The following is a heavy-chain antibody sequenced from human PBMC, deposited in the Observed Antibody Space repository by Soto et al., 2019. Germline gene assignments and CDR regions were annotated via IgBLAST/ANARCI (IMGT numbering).Heavy chain of an antibody. Sequence: PGGSLRLSCVAPAFSFTSYAMTWVRLAPGKGLQWVAALSHAGGNTYYRDSVRGRFTISRDNSKNTLYLQMNSLKGEDTAVYYCAKQTGTWVDSAIEFWGQGTQVTVSS. D-gene: IGHD3-9*01. V-gene: IGHV3-23*01. J-gene: IGHJ4*02. CDR3: AKQTGTWVDSAIEF. CDR1: AFSFTSYA. CDR2: LSHAGGNT.